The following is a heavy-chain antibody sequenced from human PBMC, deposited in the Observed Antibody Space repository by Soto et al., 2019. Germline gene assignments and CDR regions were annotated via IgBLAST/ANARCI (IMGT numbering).Heavy chain of an antibody. J-gene: IGHJ5*02. Sequence: SSETLSLTCTVSGGSISSGGYYWSWIRQHPGKGLEWIGYIYYSGSTNYNPSLKSRVTISVDKSKNQFSLNLSSVTAADTAIYYCVLRRGDSRTSPSLSWFDPWGQGTLVTVSS. CDR2: IYYSGST. V-gene: IGHV4-31*09. D-gene: IGHD6-6*01. CDR1: GGSISSGGYY. CDR3: VLRRGDSRTSPSLSWFDP.